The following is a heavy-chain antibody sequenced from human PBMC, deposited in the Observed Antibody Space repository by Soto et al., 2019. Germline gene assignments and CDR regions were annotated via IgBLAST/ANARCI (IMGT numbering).Heavy chain of an antibody. J-gene: IGHJ6*03. D-gene: IGHD2-2*01. Sequence: QVQLQQWGAGLLKPSETLSLTCAVYGGSFSGYYWSWIRPPPGKGLEWIGEINHSGSTNYNPSLKSRVTISVDTSKNQFSLKLSSVTAADTAVYYCARGEGYCSSTSCYASNYYMDVWGKGTTVTVSS. CDR1: GGSFSGYY. CDR3: ARGEGYCSSTSCYASNYYMDV. CDR2: INHSGST. V-gene: IGHV4-34*01.